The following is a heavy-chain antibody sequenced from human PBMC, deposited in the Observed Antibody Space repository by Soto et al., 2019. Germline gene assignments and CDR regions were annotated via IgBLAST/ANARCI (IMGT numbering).Heavy chain of an antibody. J-gene: IGHJ3*02. D-gene: IGHD3-22*01. CDR1: AFTLSSYW. V-gene: IGHV3-7*01. Sequence: EVQLVESGGGLVQPGGSLRLSCEASAFTLSSYWMSWVRQAPGKGLEWVTNIKPDGSEKYYVDSVKCRFTISRDNTKNSLYLQMRTLRPEDTAIYYCARDYEFGFDIWGQGTLVTVSS. CDR2: IKPDGSEK. CDR3: ARDYEFGFDI.